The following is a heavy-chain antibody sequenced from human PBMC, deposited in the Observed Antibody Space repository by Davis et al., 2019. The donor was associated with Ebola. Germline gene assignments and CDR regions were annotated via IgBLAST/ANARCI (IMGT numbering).Heavy chain of an antibody. D-gene: IGHD1-14*01. J-gene: IGHJ6*03. CDR1: GYTFTGYY. Sequence: ASVKVSCKASGYTFTGYYMHWVRQAPGQGLEWMGWINPNSGGTNYAQKFQGWVTMTRDTSISTAYMELSRLRSDDTAVYYCARATGGSGYYYMDVWGKGTTVTVSS. CDR3: ARATGGSGYYYMDV. V-gene: IGHV1-2*04. CDR2: INPNSGGT.